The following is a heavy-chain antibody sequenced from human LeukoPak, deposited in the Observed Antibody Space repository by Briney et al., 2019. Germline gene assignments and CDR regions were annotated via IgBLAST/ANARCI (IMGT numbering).Heavy chain of an antibody. J-gene: IGHJ5*02. CDR2: IRYDGSNK. D-gene: IGHD1-20*01. CDR1: GFTFSSYG. V-gene: IGHV3-30*02. Sequence: PGGSLRLSCAASGFTFSSYGMHWVRQAPGKGLEWVAFIRYDGSNKYYADSVKGRFTISRDNSKNTLYLQMNSLRAEDTAVYYCAKDRTLGITGTASWFDPRGQGTLVTVSS. CDR3: AKDRTLGITGTASWFDP.